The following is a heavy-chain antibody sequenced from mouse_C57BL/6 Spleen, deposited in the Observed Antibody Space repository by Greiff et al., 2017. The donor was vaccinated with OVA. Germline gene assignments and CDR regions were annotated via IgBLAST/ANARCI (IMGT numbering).Heavy chain of an antibody. CDR1: GFTFSDYY. Sequence: EVNLVESEGGLVQPGSSMKLSCTASGFTFSDYYMAWVRQVPEKGLEWVANINYDGSSTYYLDSLKSRFIISRDNAKNILYLQMSSLKSEDTATYYCARNYGSSSRYWYFDVWGTGTTVTVSS. J-gene: IGHJ1*03. V-gene: IGHV5-16*01. D-gene: IGHD1-1*01. CDR2: INYDGSST. CDR3: ARNYGSSSRYWYFDV.